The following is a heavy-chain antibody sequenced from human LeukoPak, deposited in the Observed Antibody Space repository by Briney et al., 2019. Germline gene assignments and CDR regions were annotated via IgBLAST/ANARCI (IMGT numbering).Heavy chain of an antibody. V-gene: IGHV3-73*01. J-gene: IGHJ4*02. CDR1: GFTFSGSA. CDR2: IRSKANSYAT. Sequence: GGSLRLSCAASGFTFSGSAMHWVRQASRKGLEWVGRIRSKANSYATAYAASVKGRFTISRDDSKNTAYPQMNSLKTEDTAVYYCTRHNYYDSSGLRLFDYWGQGTLVTVSS. CDR3: TRHNYYDSSGLRLFDY. D-gene: IGHD3-22*01.